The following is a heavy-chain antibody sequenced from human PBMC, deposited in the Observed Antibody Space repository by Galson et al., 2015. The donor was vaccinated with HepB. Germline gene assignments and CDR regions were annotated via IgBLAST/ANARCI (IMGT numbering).Heavy chain of an antibody. CDR3: ARPPSTLQLWFYGLDV. J-gene: IGHJ3*01. CDR2: ISYDGGIE. CDR1: GFPFSNYA. D-gene: IGHD5-18*01. Sequence: SLRLSCAASGFPFSNYAMHWVRQTPDKGLQWLAVISYDGGIEHYANYVKGRFTISRDNSKNTLYLQMNRLRVEDTAVYYCARPPSTLQLWFYGLDVWGQGTLVTVSS. V-gene: IGHV3-30*01.